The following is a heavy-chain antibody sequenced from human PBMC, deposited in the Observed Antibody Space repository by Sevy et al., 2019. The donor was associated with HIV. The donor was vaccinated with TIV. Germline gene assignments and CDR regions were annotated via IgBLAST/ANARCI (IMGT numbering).Heavy chain of an antibody. J-gene: IGHJ6*03. CDR2: IYPGDSDT. V-gene: IGHV5-51*01. CDR1: GYSFTSYW. D-gene: IGHD3-10*01. Sequence: GESLKISCKGSGYSFTSYWIGWVRQMPGKGLEWMGIIYPGDSDTRYSPSFQGQVTISADKSISTAYLQWSSLKASDTAMYYCARHGRITMVRGTLGYYYYYMDVWGKGTTATVSS. CDR3: ARHGRITMVRGTLGYYYYYMDV.